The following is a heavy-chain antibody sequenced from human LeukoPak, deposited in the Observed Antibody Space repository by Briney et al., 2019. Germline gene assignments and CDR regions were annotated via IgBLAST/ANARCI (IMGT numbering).Heavy chain of an antibody. V-gene: IGHV4-39*07. D-gene: IGHD1-26*01. CDR1: GGSISSNTYY. CDR2: ILYSGTT. J-gene: IGHJ4*02. CDR3: ARGRFGSGNDY. Sequence: SETLSLTCTVSGGSISSNTYYWAWIRQPPGKGLEWIGSILYSGTTYYNPSLKSRVTISVDTSKNQFSLKLSSVTAADTAVYYCARGRFGSGNDYWGQGTLVTVSS.